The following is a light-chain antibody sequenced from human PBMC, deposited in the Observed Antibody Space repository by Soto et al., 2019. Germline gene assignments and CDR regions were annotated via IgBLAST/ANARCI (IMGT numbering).Light chain of an antibody. V-gene: IGKV3-20*01. CDR3: QQYGSSWGT. Sequence: EIVLTQSPGTLSLSPGERATLSCRASQSVSSSYLAWYQQKPGQAPRLLIYGASSRATGIPDRFSGSGSGTDFTLTISRLEPEDFAGYYCQQYGSSWGTFGQGTKVEIK. CDR2: GAS. J-gene: IGKJ1*01. CDR1: QSVSSSY.